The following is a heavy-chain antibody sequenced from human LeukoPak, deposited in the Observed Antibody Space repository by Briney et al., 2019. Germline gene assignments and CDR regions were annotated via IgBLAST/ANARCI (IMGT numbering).Heavy chain of an antibody. D-gene: IGHD3-22*01. CDR1: GGSISSGDYY. CDR3: ASGYYYDSSGLVKDY. Sequence: SETLSLTCTVSGGSISSGDYYWSWIRQPPGKGLEWIGYIYYSGSTYYNPSLKSRVTISVDTSKNQFSLKLSSVTAADTAVYYCASGYYYDSSGLVKDYWGQGTLVTVSS. CDR2: IYYSGST. V-gene: IGHV4-30-4*01. J-gene: IGHJ4*02.